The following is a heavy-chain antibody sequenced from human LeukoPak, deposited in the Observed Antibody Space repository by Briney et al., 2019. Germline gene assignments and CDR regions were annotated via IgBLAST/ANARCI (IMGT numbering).Heavy chain of an antibody. CDR3: ARGRIAAAGPFDY. CDR2: IDYSGST. Sequence: SETLSLTCTVSGGSISSFYWSWIRQPPGKGLEWIGNIDYSGSTIYNPALKSRVTVSVDTSKNQFSLNLTSVTAADTAVYYCARGRIAAAGPFDYWGQGTLVTVSS. CDR1: GGSISSFY. V-gene: IGHV4-59*01. J-gene: IGHJ4*02. D-gene: IGHD6-13*01.